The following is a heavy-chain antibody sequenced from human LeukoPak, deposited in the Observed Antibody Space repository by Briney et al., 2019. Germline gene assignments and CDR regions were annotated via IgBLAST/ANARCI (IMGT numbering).Heavy chain of an antibody. CDR2: IYHSGST. J-gene: IGHJ6*03. Sequence: SETLSLTCTVSGYSISSGYYWGWIRQPPGKGLEWIGSIYHSGSTDYNPSLKSRVTISVDTSKNQFSLKLSSVTAADTAVYYCARSGDYDSSGYYWENYYYYYMDVWGKGTTVTVSS. D-gene: IGHD3-22*01. CDR1: GYSISSGYY. CDR3: ARSGDYDSSGYYWENYYYYYMDV. V-gene: IGHV4-38-2*02.